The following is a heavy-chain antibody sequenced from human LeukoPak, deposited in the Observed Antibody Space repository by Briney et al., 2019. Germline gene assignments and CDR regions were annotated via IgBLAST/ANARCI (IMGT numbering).Heavy chain of an antibody. J-gene: IGHJ4*02. CDR2: IYYSGST. D-gene: IGHD1-1*01. CDR1: GGSISSSSYY. V-gene: IGHV4-39*01. CDR3: ARHYFWNAPHDY. Sequence: SETLSLTCTVSGGSISSSSYYWGWIRQPPGKGLVCIGSIYYSGSTYYNPSLNRRATICVDTTKYQFSLKLSPVTAADTSVYYCARHYFWNAPHDYWGQGTLVTVSS.